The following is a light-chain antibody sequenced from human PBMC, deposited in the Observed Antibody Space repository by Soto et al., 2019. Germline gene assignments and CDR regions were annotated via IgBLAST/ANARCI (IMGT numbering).Light chain of an antibody. CDR1: QTVATN. Sequence: EIVMTQSPATLSVSPGERGTLSCRASQTVATNLAWYQQKPGQAPRLLIYHASTRATGIPARFSGSGSGTEFTLTISRLEPEDFAVYYCQQYGSSPLITFGQGTRLEIK. CDR3: QQYGSSPLIT. V-gene: IGKV3D-15*01. CDR2: HAS. J-gene: IGKJ5*01.